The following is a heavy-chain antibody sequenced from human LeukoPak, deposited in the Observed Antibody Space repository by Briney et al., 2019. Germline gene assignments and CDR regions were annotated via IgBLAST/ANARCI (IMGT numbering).Heavy chain of an antibody. Sequence: PGGSLRLSCAASGFTVSSNYMSWVRQAPGKGLEWVSVIYSGGSTYYADSVKGRFTISRDNSKNTLYLQMNSLRAEDTAVYYCARDCSSTSCYEAAVAGSDYWGQGTLVTVSS. CDR1: GFTVSSNY. D-gene: IGHD2-2*01. CDR3: ARDCSSTSCYEAAVAGSDY. V-gene: IGHV3-66*01. J-gene: IGHJ4*02. CDR2: IYSGGST.